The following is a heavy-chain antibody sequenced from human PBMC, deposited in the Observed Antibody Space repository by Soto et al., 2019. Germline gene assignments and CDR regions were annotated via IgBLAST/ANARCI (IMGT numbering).Heavy chain of an antibody. J-gene: IGHJ4*02. CDR2: IYSGGST. CDR3: ASSVVGATGYFDY. Sequence: GGSLRLSCAASGFTVSSNYMSWVRQAPGKGLEWVSVIYSGGSTCYADSVKGRFTISRDNSKNTLYLQMNSLRAEDTAVYYCASSVVGATGYFDYWGQGTLVTVSS. V-gene: IGHV3-53*01. D-gene: IGHD1-26*01. CDR1: GFTVSSNY.